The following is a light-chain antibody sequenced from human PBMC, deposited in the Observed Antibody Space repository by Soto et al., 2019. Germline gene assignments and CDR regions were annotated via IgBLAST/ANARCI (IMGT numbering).Light chain of an antibody. CDR1: ESVSSN. Sequence: EVVMTQSPATLSVSPGERAARSCRGSESVSSNLAWYQQRPGQGPRLVIYGASTRATGVPARFSGGGSGTEFTLTISSLQSEDFAVYYCQQYHSWPPITFGQGTRLEIK. V-gene: IGKV3-15*01. J-gene: IGKJ5*01. CDR3: QQYHSWPPIT. CDR2: GAS.